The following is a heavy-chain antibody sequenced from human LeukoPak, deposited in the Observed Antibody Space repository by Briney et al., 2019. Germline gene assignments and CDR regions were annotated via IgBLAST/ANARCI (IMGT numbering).Heavy chain of an antibody. J-gene: IGHJ6*03. V-gene: IGHV4-34*01. D-gene: IGHD4-17*01. CDR2: INHSGST. CDR1: GGSFSGYY. CDR3: ARGAGDYAYYYMDV. Sequence: SEILSLTCAVYGGSFSGYYWSWIRQPPGKGLEWIGEINHSGSTNYNPSLKSRVTISVDTSKNQFSLKLSSVTAADTAVYYCARGAGDYAYYYMDVWGKGTTVTISS.